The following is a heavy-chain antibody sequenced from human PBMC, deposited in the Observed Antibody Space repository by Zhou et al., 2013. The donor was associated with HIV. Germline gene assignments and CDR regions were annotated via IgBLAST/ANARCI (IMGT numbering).Heavy chain of an antibody. CDR3: ARDYVQGGMDTTFDGHFDY. J-gene: IGHJ4*02. V-gene: IGHV1-18*01. D-gene: IGHD5-18*01. CDR1: GYTFTGYG. CDR2: ISAYTGNT. Sequence: QVRLVESGPEVKKPGASVKVSCKASGYTFTGYGISWVRQAPGQGLEWMGWISAYTGNTDYARKFRGRVTLTTDTSTDTAYMELRNLRSDDTAVYYCARDYVQGGMDTTFDGHFDYWGQGTLVTVSS.